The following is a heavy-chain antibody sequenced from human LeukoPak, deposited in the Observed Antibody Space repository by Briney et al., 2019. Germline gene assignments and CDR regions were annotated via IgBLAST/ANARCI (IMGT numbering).Heavy chain of an antibody. CDR3: AKKWSGDYDSSGVNDAFDI. CDR1: GFTFSRYG. V-gene: IGHV3-30*18. J-gene: IGHJ3*02. D-gene: IGHD3-22*01. CDR2: ISYDGSNK. Sequence: GRSLRLSCSASGFTFSRYGMNWVRQAPGKGLEWVAVISYDGSNKYYADSVKGRFTISRDSSKNTLYLQMNSLRAEDTAVYYCAKKWSGDYDSSGVNDAFDIWGQGTMVTVSS.